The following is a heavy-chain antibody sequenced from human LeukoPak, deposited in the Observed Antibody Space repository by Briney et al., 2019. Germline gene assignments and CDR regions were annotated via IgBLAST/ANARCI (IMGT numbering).Heavy chain of an antibody. J-gene: IGHJ6*03. CDR2: INSNSGGT. CDR1: GYTFTGYY. Sequence: ASVKVSCKASGYTFTGYYIHRVRQAPGQGLEWMGWINSNSGGTNYAQKFQGRVTMTRDTSTTTAYMELNRLRSDDTAVYYCARVRRPEYSSSSYYYYMDVWGKGTTVTVSS. D-gene: IGHD6-6*01. CDR3: ARVRRPEYSSSSYYYYMDV. V-gene: IGHV1-2*02.